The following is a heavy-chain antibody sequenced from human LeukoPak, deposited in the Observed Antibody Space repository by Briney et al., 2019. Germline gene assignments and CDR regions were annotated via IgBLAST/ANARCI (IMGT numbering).Heavy chain of an antibody. CDR2: IWYDGSNK. CDR1: GFTFSTYG. D-gene: IGHD6-19*01. V-gene: IGHV3-33*01. J-gene: IGHJ4*02. CDR3: ARDPGVRWLVGFDY. Sequence: GGSLRLSCAASGFTFSTYGMHWVRQAPGKGLEWVADIWYDGSNKYYEDSVKGRLTISRDNSKNTLYLQMNSLRAGDTAVYYCARDPGVRWLVGFDYWGQGTLVTVSS.